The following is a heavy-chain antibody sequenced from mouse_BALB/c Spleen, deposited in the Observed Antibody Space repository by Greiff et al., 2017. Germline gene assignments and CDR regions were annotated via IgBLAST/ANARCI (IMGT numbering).Heavy chain of an antibody. D-gene: IGHD2-4*01. J-gene: IGHJ2*01. CDR1: GFNIKDTC. V-gene: IGHV14-3*02. Sequence: VQLKESGAGLVQPGASVKLSCTASGFNIKDTCMRWVRQRPEQGLEWIGRIDPAKGTTKYDPKLQGKATITADTSSNTAYLQISILTSEDTAVYYCARWGISTRITDVDYWGQGTTVTVSS. CDR2: IDPAKGTT. CDR3: ARWGISTRITDVDY.